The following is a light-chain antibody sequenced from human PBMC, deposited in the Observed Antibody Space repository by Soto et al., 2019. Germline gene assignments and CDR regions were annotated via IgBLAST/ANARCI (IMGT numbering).Light chain of an antibody. CDR3: QQYGSSPPT. V-gene: IGKV3-20*01. CDR1: QSISSKS. J-gene: IGKJ2*01. Sequence: EVVLTQSPGTLSLSPGERATLSCRASQSISSKSLAWYQQKLGQAPRLLIYGASSRATDIPDRFSGSGSGTDFTLTISRLKPEDFAVFYCQQYGSSPPTFGQGTKLEVK. CDR2: GAS.